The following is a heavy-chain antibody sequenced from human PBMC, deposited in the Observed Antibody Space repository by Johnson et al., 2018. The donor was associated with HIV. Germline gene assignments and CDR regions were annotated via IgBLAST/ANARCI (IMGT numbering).Heavy chain of an antibody. CDR3: TFVSGSYRSGAFDI. D-gene: IGHD1-26*01. J-gene: IGHJ3*02. V-gene: IGHV3-23*04. Sequence: VQLVESGGGVVRPGGSLRLSCAASGFTFDDYGMSWVRQAPGKGLEWVSASSGSGGSTYYADSVKGRFTISRDISKNTLYLQMNSLRVEDTAFYYCTFVSGSYRSGAFDIWGRGKMVTVYS. CDR1: GFTFDDYG. CDR2: SSGSGGST.